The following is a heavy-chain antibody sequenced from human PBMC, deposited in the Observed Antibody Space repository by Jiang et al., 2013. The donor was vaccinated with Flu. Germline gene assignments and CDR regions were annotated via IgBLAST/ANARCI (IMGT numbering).Heavy chain of an antibody. Sequence: VQLVESGGGVVQPGRSLRLSCLASGFSFSSHALHWVRQAPLKGLEWVAVISYDGSSKYYAESVKGRFTISRDDSKNTLYLQMNSLRPDDTGVYYCARDAGYSTGWY. CDR3: ARDAGYSTGWY. CDR2: ISYDGSSK. J-gene: IGHJ2*01. CDR1: GFSFSSHA. V-gene: IGHV3-30-3*01. D-gene: IGHD2-8*02.